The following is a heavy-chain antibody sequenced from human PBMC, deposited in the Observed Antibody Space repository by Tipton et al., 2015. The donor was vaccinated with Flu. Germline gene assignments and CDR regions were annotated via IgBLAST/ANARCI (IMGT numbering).Heavy chain of an antibody. CDR1: GFTFSDAW. CDR2: IKSKTDGGTT. J-gene: IGHJ4*02. V-gene: IGHV3-15*01. CDR3: TTVVSGYYLFDY. Sequence: AASGFTFSDAWMSWVRLAPGKGLEWVGRIKSKTDGGTTDYAAPVKGRFTISRDDSKNTLYLQMNSLKTEDTAVYYCTTVVSGYYLFDYWGQGTLVTVSS. D-gene: IGHD3-22*01.